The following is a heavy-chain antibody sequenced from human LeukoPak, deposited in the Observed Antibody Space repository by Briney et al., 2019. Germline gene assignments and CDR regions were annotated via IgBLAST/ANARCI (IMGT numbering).Heavy chain of an antibody. J-gene: IGHJ1*01. CDR1: GGSISSSSYY. Sequence: SETLSLTCTVSGGSISSSSYYWGWHRQPPGKGLEWIGTIYYSGSTYYNPSLKSRVTISVDTSKNQFFLRLSSVTAADTAVYYCARHDSSGQYFQHWGQGTLVTVSS. D-gene: IGHD6-19*01. CDR2: IYYSGST. CDR3: ARHDSSGQYFQH. V-gene: IGHV4-39*01.